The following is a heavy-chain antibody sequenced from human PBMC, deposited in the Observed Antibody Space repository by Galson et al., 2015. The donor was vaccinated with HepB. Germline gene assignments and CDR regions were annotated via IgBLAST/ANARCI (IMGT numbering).Heavy chain of an antibody. D-gene: IGHD6-19*01. CDR2: ITYDGGSH. CDR1: GFTFSAYG. Sequence: SLRLSCAGSGFTFSAYGMLWVRQAPGKGLEWVSGITYDGGSHYYADSATGRVTISRDNLKNTLFLQMSSLRGEDTAVYYCAKVATRGQWLARWNFDYWGQGTLVTVSS. J-gene: IGHJ4*02. CDR3: AKVATRGQWLARWNFDY. V-gene: IGHV3-30*18.